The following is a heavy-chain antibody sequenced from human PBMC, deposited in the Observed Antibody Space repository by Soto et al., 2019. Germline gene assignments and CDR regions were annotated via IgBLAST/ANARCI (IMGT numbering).Heavy chain of an antibody. Sequence: SVKLSCKAAGRTFSIYAISWVLQAPGQGLEWMGGIIPIFGTANYAQKFQGRVTITADESTSTAYMELSSLRSEDTAVYYCARARGSSGWYFSYWGQGTMVTVS. CDR2: IIPIFGTA. CDR1: GRTFSIYA. D-gene: IGHD6-19*01. J-gene: IGHJ4*03. V-gene: IGHV1-69*13. CDR3: ARARGSSGWYFSY.